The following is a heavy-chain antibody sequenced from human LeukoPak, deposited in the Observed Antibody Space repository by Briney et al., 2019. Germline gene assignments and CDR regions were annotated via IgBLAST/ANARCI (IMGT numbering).Heavy chain of an antibody. CDR3: AAFLSGTYWYFDY. J-gene: IGHJ4*02. V-gene: IGHV3-7*01. CDR1: GFTSSSYW. Sequence: GSLRLSCAASGFTSSSYWMSWVRQAPGKGLEWVANIKQDGSEKYYVDSVKGRFTISRDNAKNSLYLQMNSLRAEDTAVYYCAAFLSGTYWYFDYWGQGALVTVSS. D-gene: IGHD1-26*01. CDR2: IKQDGSEK.